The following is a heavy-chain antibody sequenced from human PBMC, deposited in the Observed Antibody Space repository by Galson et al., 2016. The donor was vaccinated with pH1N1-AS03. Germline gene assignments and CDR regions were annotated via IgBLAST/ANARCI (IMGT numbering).Heavy chain of an antibody. V-gene: IGHV4-34*01. CDR2: ISHSGIT. J-gene: IGHJ4*02. CDR1: GGSLTDYQ. D-gene: IGHD6-13*01. Sequence: ESLSLTCTVSGGSLTDYQWSWIRQSPGKGLEWIGEISHSGITDYNPSLKSRVSISVDTSKDQFSLNLSSTTAADAAVYYCARGNPFLGSSWYEDSWGQGTLVIVSS. CDR3: ARGNPFLGSSWYEDS.